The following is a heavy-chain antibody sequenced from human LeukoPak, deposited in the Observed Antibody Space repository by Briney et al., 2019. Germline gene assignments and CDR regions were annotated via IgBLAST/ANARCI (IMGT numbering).Heavy chain of an antibody. V-gene: IGHV4-34*01. J-gene: IGHJ4*02. CDR1: GGSFSGYY. D-gene: IGHD3-22*01. CDR2: INHSGST. CDR3: ARARYDSSLDY. Sequence: PSETLSLTCACVVYGGSFSGYYWNWIRQPPGKGLEWIGEINHSGSTNYNPSLKSRVTILVDTSKSQFSLKLSPVTAADTAIYYCARARYDSSLDYWGQGTLVTVSS.